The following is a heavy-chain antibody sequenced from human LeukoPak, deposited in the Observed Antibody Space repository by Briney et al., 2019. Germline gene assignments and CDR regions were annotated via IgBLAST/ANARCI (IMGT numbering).Heavy chain of an antibody. Sequence: GGPLRLSCAASGFTFSSYSMNWVRQAPGKGLEWVSSISSSSSYIYYADSVKGRFTISRDNAKNSLYLQMNSLRAEDTAVYYCARDYYCSSTSCYGMGVWGQGTTVTVSS. V-gene: IGHV3-21*01. CDR2: ISSSSSYI. D-gene: IGHD2-2*01. CDR1: GFTFSSYS. J-gene: IGHJ6*02. CDR3: ARDYYCSSTSCYGMGV.